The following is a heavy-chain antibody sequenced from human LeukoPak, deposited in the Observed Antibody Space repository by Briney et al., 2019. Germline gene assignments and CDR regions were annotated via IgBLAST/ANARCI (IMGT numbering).Heavy chain of an antibody. Sequence: SQTLSLTCTVSGGSISSDDHYWSWIRQPPGKGLEWIGYIHYSGTTYYNSSLRSRVTISVDTSKNQFSLKLTSVTAADTAVYYCARGFGELKNNWFDPWGQGTLVTVSS. V-gene: IGHV4-30-4*01. CDR2: IHYSGTT. D-gene: IGHD3-10*01. CDR1: GGSISSDDHY. CDR3: ARGFGELKNNWFDP. J-gene: IGHJ5*02.